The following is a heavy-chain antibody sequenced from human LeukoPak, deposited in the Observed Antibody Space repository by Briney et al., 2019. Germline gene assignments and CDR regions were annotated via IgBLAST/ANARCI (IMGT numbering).Heavy chain of an antibody. D-gene: IGHD1-14*01. CDR2: ITGSGSYI. J-gene: IGHJ4*02. Sequence: GGSLRLSCAASRFTFNVYTMNWARQAPGKGLEWVSSITGSGSYIYYADSVKGRFTISRDNAKNSLFLQMSSLRADDTAVYYCATGMEGAGSTDFWGQGTLVTVSS. CDR1: RFTFNVYT. V-gene: IGHV3-21*01. CDR3: ATGMEGAGSTDF.